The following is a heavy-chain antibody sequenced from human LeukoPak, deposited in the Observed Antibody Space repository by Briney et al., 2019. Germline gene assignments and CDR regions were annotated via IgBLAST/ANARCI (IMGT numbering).Heavy chain of an antibody. CDR1: GFTFSSYS. V-gene: IGHV3-48*04. D-gene: IGHD4-17*01. J-gene: IGHJ4*02. Sequence: GGSLRLSCAASGFTFSSYSMNWVRQAPGKGLEWVSYISSSSSTIYYADSVKGRFTISRDNAKNSLYLQMNSLRAEDTAVYYCARGGVTTENGYWGQGTLVTVSS. CDR2: ISSSSSTI. CDR3: ARGGVTTENGY.